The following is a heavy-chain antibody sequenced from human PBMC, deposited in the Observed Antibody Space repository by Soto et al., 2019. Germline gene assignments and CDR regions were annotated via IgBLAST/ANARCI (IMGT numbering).Heavy chain of an antibody. V-gene: IGHV2-5*02. CDR2: IYWDDDQ. Sequence: QITLKESGPPLVRPAQTLTLTCAFSGFSLTTTSMGVAWIRQPPGKALERLALIYWDDDQRYSPSLKDRLTISKDTSRSRVVLTISNMNPDDTGTYFCAHAGDYDLLSFDHWGPGTLVTVSS. CDR1: GFSLTTTSMG. J-gene: IGHJ4*02. CDR3: AHAGDYDLLSFDH. D-gene: IGHD4-17*01.